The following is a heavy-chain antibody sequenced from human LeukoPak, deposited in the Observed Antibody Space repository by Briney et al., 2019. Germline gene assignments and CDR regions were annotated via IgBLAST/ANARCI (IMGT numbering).Heavy chain of an antibody. D-gene: IGHD3-22*01. CDR2: ISKDGSNK. CDR1: GFTFSTYA. J-gene: IGHJ4*02. V-gene: IGHV3-30*18. CDR3: AKNDYFDSSGYYTY. Sequence: AGSLRLSCAASGFTFSTYAMHWVRQAPGKGLEWVAVISKDGSNKYYADSVKGRFTISRDNTKNTLYLQMNSLRAEDTAVYYCAKNDYFDSSGYYTYSGQGTLVTVSS.